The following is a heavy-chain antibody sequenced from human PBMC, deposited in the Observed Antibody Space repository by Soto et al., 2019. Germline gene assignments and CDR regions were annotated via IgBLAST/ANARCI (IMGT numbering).Heavy chain of an antibody. CDR3: ARHGDCSSTSCYYYYYGMDV. J-gene: IGHJ6*02. V-gene: IGHV5-51*01. Sequence: GESLKISCKGSGYSFTSYWIGWVRQMPGKGLEWMGIIYPGDSDTRYSPSFQGQVTISADKSISTAYLQWSSLKASDTAMYYCARHGDCSSTSCYYYYYGMDVWGQGTTVTVSS. D-gene: IGHD2-2*01. CDR2: IYPGDSDT. CDR1: GYSFTSYW.